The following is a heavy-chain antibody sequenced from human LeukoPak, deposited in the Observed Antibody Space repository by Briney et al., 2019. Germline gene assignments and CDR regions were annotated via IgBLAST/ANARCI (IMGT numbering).Heavy chain of an antibody. CDR3: ARDGGSSSRDYYYYMDV. V-gene: IGHV3-30*03. J-gene: IGHJ6*03. CDR1: GFTCSSYG. D-gene: IGHD6-6*01. Sequence: QAGGSLRLSGAASGFTCSSYGMHWVRQAPGKGLEWVAVISYDGSNKYYADSVKGRFTISRDNSKNTLYLQMNSLRAEDTAVYYCARDGGSSSRDYYYYMDVWGKGTTVTVSS. CDR2: ISYDGSNK.